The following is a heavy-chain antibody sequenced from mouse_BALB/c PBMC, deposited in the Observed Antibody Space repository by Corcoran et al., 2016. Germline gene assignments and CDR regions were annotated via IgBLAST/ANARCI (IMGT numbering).Heavy chain of an antibody. Sequence: QIQLVQSGPELKKPGETVKISCKASGYTFTNYGMNWVKQAPGKGLKWMGWINTYTGEPTYADDFKGRFAFSLETSASTAYFQINNLKNEDIATYFCARGDGYLMDYWGQGTSVTVSS. CDR1: GYTFTNYG. D-gene: IGHD2-3*01. J-gene: IGHJ4*01. CDR3: ARGDGYLMDY. V-gene: IGHV9-1*02. CDR2: INTYTGEP.